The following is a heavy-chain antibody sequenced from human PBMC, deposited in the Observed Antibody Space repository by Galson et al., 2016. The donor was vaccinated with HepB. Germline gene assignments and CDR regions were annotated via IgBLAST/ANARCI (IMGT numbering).Heavy chain of an antibody. J-gene: IGHJ4*02. CDR3: ARNERRWLHSPYYFDS. Sequence: SETLSLTCTVSGGSISSSSYYWDWIRQPPGKGLEWIGSIYYSGSTYYDPSLKSRVTISVDTSKNQFSLKLSSVTAADTAVYYCARNERRWLHSPYYFDSWGQGTLVTGSS. CDR2: IYYSGST. D-gene: IGHD5-24*01. CDR1: GGSISSSSYY. V-gene: IGHV4-39*01.